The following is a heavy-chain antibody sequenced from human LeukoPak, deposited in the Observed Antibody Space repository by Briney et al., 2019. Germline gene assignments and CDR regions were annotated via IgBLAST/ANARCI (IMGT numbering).Heavy chain of an antibody. CDR1: AFTFSDYW. CDR2: INNHGSET. J-gene: IGHJ4*02. V-gene: IGHV3-7*01. CDR3: TRDRGWQQFDS. D-gene: IGHD5-24*01. Sequence: PGGSLRLSCAASAFTFSDYWMTWVRQTPGKGLERVANINNHGSETHYVESVRGRLTISRDNAKNSVYLHMNSLRDDDTAVYFCTRDRGWQQFDSWGQGTPVTVSS.